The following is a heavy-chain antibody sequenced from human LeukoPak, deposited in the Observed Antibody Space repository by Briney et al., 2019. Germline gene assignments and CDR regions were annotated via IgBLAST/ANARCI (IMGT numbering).Heavy chain of an antibody. CDR1: GYTFTGYY. CDR2: INPNSGGT. D-gene: IGHD2-8*01. V-gene: IGHV1-2*02. J-gene: IGHJ4*02. CDR3: ARGGYCTNGVCWDYYFDY. Sequence: ASVKVSCKASGYTFTGYYMHWVRQAPGQGPEWMGWINPNSGGTNYAQKFQGRVTMTRDTSISTAYMELSRLRSDDTAVYYCARGGYCTNGVCWDYYFDYWAKETLVTVS.